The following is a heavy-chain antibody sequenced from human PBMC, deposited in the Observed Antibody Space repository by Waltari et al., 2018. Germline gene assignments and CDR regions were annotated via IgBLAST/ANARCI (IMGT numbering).Heavy chain of an antibody. CDR3: ARSGLWFGELSYFYYGMDV. D-gene: IGHD3-10*01. V-gene: IGHV5-51*01. Sequence: EVQLVQSGAEVKKPGESLKISCKGSGYSFTSLWIAGVRQMPGKGLEWMGIIYPGDSDTRYSPSFQGQFTISADKSITTAYLQWSSLKASDTAIYYCARSGLWFGELSYFYYGMDVWGQGTTVTVSS. CDR2: IYPGDSDT. J-gene: IGHJ6*02. CDR1: GYSFTSLW.